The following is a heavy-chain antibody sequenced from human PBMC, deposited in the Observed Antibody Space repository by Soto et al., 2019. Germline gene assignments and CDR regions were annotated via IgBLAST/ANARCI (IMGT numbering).Heavy chain of an antibody. CDR2: IYFTGST. CDR1: GGAVSSGTYY. J-gene: IGHJ5*02. CDR3: TRGTPRVQWFDP. V-gene: IGHV4-61*01. Sequence: SETLSLTCTVSGGAVSSGTYYWSWIRQPPGKGLEWIGHIYFTGSTNYNPSLKSRVTMSLDTSTNQFSLKLSSVTAADTAVYYCTRGTPRVQWFDPWGLGTLVTVSS.